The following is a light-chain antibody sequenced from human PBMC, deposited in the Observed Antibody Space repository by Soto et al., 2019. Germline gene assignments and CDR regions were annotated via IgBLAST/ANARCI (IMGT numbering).Light chain of an antibody. V-gene: IGKV3-20*01. CDR1: QSVSSSY. CDR2: GAS. CDR3: QQYGSSPPT. Sequence: EIVLTQSPGTLSLSPGERATLSCRASQSVSSSYLAWYQQKPRQAPRLLIYGASSRATGIPDRFSGSGSGTDFHLTISRLEPEDFAVYYCQQYGSSPPTFGQGTKVEIK. J-gene: IGKJ1*01.